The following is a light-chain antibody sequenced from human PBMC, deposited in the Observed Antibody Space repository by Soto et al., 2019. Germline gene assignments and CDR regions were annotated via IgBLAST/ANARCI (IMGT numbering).Light chain of an antibody. Sequence: EIVLTRSPATLSLSPGERATLSCRASESISTYLGWYQQKPGQAPRPLIYDASNRATGIPARFSGSGSGTEFTLTISSLEPEDSAVYFCQQRSSGVTFGQGTRLEIK. V-gene: IGKV3-11*01. CDR2: DAS. J-gene: IGKJ5*01. CDR1: ESISTY. CDR3: QQRSSGVT.